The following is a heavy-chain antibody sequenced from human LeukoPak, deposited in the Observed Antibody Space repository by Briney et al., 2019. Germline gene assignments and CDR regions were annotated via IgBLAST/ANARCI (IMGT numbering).Heavy chain of an antibody. CDR3: ARGDGAAGRVFDY. Sequence: ASVKVSCKASGYTFTNYYIYWVRQAPGQGLEWMGIINPSGGSTTYAQKFQGRVTMTGDTSTSTVYMELSSLRSEDTAVNYCARGDGAAGRVFDYWGQGTLVTVSS. J-gene: IGHJ4*02. CDR1: GYTFTNYY. CDR2: INPSGGST. D-gene: IGHD6-13*01. V-gene: IGHV1-46*01.